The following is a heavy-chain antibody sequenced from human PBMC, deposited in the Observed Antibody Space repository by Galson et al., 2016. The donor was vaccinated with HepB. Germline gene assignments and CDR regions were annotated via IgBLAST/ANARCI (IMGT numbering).Heavy chain of an antibody. CDR2: INADGTAT. Sequence: FLRLSCAVSGLDFRRYWMHWVRQTPGKGLVWVSRINADGTATGYADSVKGRFTISRDDAKNTLYLQMNTLRVEDTAVYHCTRETRWYFDLWGRGTLLTVSS. J-gene: IGHJ2*01. CDR3: TRETRWYFDL. V-gene: IGHV3-74*01. CDR1: GLDFRRYW.